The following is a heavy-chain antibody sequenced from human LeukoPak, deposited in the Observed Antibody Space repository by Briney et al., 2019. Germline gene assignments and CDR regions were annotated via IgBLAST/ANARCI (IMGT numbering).Heavy chain of an antibody. Sequence: SETLSLTCTVSGGSISSSYWSWIRQPPGKGLEWIGYISYSGSTNYNPSLKSRVTISVDTSKNQFSLKLSSVTAADTAVYYCARVDSSGWYYFDYWGQGTLVTVSS. CDR1: GGSISSSY. CDR3: ARVDSSGWYYFDY. D-gene: IGHD6-19*01. CDR2: ISYSGST. V-gene: IGHV4-59*01. J-gene: IGHJ4*02.